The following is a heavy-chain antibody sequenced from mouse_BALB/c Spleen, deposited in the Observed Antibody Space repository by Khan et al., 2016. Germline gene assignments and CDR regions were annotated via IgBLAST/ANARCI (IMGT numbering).Heavy chain of an antibody. Sequence: QVRLHQSGPELVRPGVSVKISCKGSGYTFTDYAMHWVKQSHAKSLEWIGVISTYYGNTNYNQKFKGKATMTVDKSSSTAYMELARLTSEDSAIYYCARSGGLYDYDYWGQGTTLTVSS. J-gene: IGHJ2*01. D-gene: IGHD2-4*01. V-gene: IGHV1S137*01. CDR1: GYTFTDYA. CDR3: ARSGGLYDYDY. CDR2: ISTYYGNT.